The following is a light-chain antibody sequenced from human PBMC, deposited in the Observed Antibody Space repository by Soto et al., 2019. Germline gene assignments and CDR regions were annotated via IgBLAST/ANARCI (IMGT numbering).Light chain of an antibody. CDR1: SSDVGGYNY. CDR3: SSYTSSSTLP. CDR2: EVS. Sequence: QSALTQPPSASGSPGQSVTISCTGTSSDVGGYNYVSWYQQHPGKAPKVIIYEVSKRPSGVPDRFSGSKSGSTASLTVSGLQAEDEADYYCSSYTSSSTLPFGTGTKVTVL. J-gene: IGLJ1*01. V-gene: IGLV2-8*01.